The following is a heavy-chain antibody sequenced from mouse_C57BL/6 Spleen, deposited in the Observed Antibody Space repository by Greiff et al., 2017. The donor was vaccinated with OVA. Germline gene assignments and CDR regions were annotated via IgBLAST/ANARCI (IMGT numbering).Heavy chain of an antibody. CDR3: ARHGSSFHYYAMDY. D-gene: IGHD1-1*01. CDR1: GYTFTSYW. CDR2: IYPSDSET. V-gene: IGHV1-61*01. J-gene: IGHJ4*01. Sequence: QVQLKQPGAELVRPGSSVKLSCKASGYTFTSYWMDWVKQRPGQGLEWIGNIYPSDSETHYNQKFKDKATLTVDKSSSTAYMQLSSLTSEDSAVYYCARHGSSFHYYAMDYWGQGTSVTVSS.